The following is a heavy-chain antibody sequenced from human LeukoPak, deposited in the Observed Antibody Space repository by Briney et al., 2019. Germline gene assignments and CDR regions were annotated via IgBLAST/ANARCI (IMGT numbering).Heavy chain of an antibody. CDR2: INHSGST. V-gene: IGHV4-39*07. CDR3: ARALGVVTAIQVYYFDY. Sequence: KTSETLSLTCTVSGGSISSSSYYWGWIRQPPGKGLEWIGEINHSGSTNYNPSLKSRVTISVDTSKNQFSLKLSSVTAADTAVYYCARALGVVTAIQVYYFDYWGQGTLVTVSS. J-gene: IGHJ4*02. CDR1: GGSISSSSYY. D-gene: IGHD2-21*02.